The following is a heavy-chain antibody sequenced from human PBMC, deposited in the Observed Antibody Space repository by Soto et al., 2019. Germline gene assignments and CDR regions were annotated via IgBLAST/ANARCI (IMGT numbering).Heavy chain of an antibody. Sequence: QVQLVQSGAEVKKPGSSVKVSCKASGDTFSNHTISWVRQAPGQGLEWMGRIIPILGVANYAQKFQGRVTITADKSTTTAYMELSSLRSADTAVYYCAXXXXMXXXXEGYYYYMDVWGKGTTVTVSS. CDR2: IIPILGVA. CDR1: GDTFSNHT. CDR3: AXXXXMXXXXEGYYYYMDV. V-gene: IGHV1-69*02. J-gene: IGHJ6*03.